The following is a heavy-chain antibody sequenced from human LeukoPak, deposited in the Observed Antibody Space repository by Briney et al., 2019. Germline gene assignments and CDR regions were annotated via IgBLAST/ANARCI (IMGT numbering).Heavy chain of an antibody. CDR1: GFTFSRYW. D-gene: IGHD2-15*01. V-gene: IGHV3-7*01. J-gene: IGHJ4*02. CDR2: IKEDGSDK. CDR3: VRPELPGWSVLFDF. Sequence: GGSLRLSCAASGFTFSRYWMSWVRQAPGKGLEWVANIKEDGSDKYYVDSVKGRFTISRDNSKNSLYLQMNSLRAEDTAVYYCVRPELPGWSVLFDFWGQGTLVAVSS.